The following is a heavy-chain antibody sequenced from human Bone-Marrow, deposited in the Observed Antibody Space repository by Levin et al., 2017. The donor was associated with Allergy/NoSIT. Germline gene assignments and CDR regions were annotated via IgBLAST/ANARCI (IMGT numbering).Heavy chain of an antibody. CDR1: GFTFNTYN. Sequence: GESLKISRGASGFTFNTYNMNWVRQAPGKGLEWISFISSSDITVFYADSVKGRFTVSRDNAQNSLYLQMNSLTAEDTAVYYCARELERVGDTDSFDIWGPGTMVTVSS. V-gene: IGHV3-48*04. J-gene: IGHJ3*02. CDR2: ISSSDITV. CDR3: ARELERVGDTDSFDI. D-gene: IGHD1-26*01.